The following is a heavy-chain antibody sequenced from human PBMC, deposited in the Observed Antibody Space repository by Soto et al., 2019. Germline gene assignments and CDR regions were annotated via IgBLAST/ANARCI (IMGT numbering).Heavy chain of an antibody. CDR1: GYTFTNYG. CDR2: INPYNGNT. D-gene: IGHD6-13*01. V-gene: IGHV1-18*01. CDR3: AMGSSPVDFDS. J-gene: IGHJ4*02. Sequence: QVQLTQSGAEVKKPGASVRVSCKTSGYTFTNYGINWVRQAPGQGLEWMGWINPYNGNTSSAQRLQGRVSMTTDTSTRVAYMALGSLISDDTAVYYCAMGSSPVDFDSWGEGTLVTVSS.